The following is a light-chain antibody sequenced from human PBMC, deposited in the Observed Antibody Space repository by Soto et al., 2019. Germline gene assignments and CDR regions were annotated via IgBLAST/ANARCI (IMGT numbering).Light chain of an antibody. CDR3: MQALQTPYT. CDR1: QRLLHSNGNIF. J-gene: IGKJ2*01. V-gene: IGKV2-28*01. CDR2: LGS. Sequence: EIVMTQSPPSLTVTPGEPASISCRSSQRLLHSNGNIFLDWYLQKPGQPPQLLIYLGSNRASGVPDRVSGSEAGTDFTLKISRVEAEDVVVYYCMQALQTPYTFGQGTKLEIK.